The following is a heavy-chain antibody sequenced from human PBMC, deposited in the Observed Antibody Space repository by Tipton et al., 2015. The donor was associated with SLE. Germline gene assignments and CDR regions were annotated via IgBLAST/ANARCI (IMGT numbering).Heavy chain of an antibody. D-gene: IGHD6-13*01. CDR2: INHSGST. V-gene: IGHV4-34*01. CDR1: GGSFSGYY. CDR3: ARGLPGIAAAGTLSGYFDL. J-gene: IGHJ2*01. Sequence: LRLSCAVYGGSFSGYYWSWIRQPPGKGLEWIGEINHSGSTNYNPSLKSRVTISVDTSKNQFSLKLSSVTAADTAVYYCARGLPGIAAAGTLSGYFDLWGRGTLVTVSS.